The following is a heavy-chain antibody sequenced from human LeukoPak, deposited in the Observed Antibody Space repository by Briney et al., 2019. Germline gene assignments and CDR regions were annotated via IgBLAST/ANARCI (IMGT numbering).Heavy chain of an antibody. CDR3: ARRGGRGSSYWFDP. J-gene: IGHJ5*02. D-gene: IGHD3-10*01. Sequence: SETLSLTCTVSGGSISSYYWTWIRQPPGKGLEWIGYIYDSGSTNYNPSLQSRVTISVDTSKSQFSLKLTSVTAADTAVYYCARRGGRGSSYWFDPWGQGTLVTVSS. V-gene: IGHV4-59*08. CDR1: GGSISSYY. CDR2: IYDSGST.